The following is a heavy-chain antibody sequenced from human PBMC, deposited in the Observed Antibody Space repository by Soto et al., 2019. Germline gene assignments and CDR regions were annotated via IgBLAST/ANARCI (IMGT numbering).Heavy chain of an antibody. Sequence: GGSLRLSCAASGFTFTNYVMSWVHQASGQGLEWVAVISYSGDSTYYADSVKGRLTISRDNSKNTLFLQMTSLRAEDTAIYYCAKRLRDSKAFDYWGQGALVTVSS. V-gene: IGHV3-23*01. D-gene: IGHD2-21*01. CDR3: AKRLRDSKAFDY. CDR1: GFTFTNYV. CDR2: ISYSGDST. J-gene: IGHJ4*02.